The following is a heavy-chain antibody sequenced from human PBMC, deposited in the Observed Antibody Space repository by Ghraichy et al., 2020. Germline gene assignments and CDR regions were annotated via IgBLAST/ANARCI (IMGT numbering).Heavy chain of an antibody. CDR2: IYYSGSS. D-gene: IGHD3-3*01. Sequence: SETLSLTCTVSGGSISSYYWSWIRQPPGKGLEWIGYIYYSGSSNYNPSLKSRVTISVDTSKNQFSLRLSSVTATDTAVYYCARQRIGDFWCGVEAISFDYWGQGTLVTVSS. J-gene: IGHJ4*02. CDR3: ARQRIGDFWCGVEAISFDY. CDR1: GGSISSYY. V-gene: IGHV4-59*08.